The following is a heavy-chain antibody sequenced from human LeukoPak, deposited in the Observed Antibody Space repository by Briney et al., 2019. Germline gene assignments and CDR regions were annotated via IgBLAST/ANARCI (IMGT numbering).Heavy chain of an antibody. CDR2: ITSSSGYI. D-gene: IGHD6-6*01. Sequence: GGSLRLSCAASGFPFSRYSMNWVRQAPGKGLEWVSSITSSSGYIHYADSVKGRFTISRDNAKNSLYLQMNSLRAEDTAVYYCAREITSSSSFGSWGQGTLVTVSS. CDR1: GFPFSRYS. J-gene: IGHJ4*02. CDR3: AREITSSSSFGS. V-gene: IGHV3-21*01.